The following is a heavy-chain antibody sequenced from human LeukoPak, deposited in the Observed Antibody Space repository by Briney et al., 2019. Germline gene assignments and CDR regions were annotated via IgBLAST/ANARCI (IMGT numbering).Heavy chain of an antibody. J-gene: IGHJ4*02. CDR2: ISYDGNHK. CDR3: ARDLAADYYDSSGYDY. Sequence: PGGSLRLSCAASGFTFSSGMHWVRQAPGKGLEWVAVISYDGNHKYYGDSVKGRFTISRDNSRNTLYLQMDSLKTEDTAVYYCARDLAADYYDSSGYDYWGQGTLVTVSS. CDR1: GFTFSSG. V-gene: IGHV3-30*03. D-gene: IGHD3-22*01.